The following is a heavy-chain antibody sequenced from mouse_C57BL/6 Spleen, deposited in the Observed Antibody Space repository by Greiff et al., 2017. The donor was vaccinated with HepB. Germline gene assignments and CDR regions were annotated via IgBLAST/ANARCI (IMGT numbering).Heavy chain of an antibody. CDR1: GFSFNTYA. Sequence: EVQLQESGGGLVQPKGSLKLSCAASGFSFNTYAMNWVRQAPGKGLEWVARIRSKSNNYATYYADSVKDRFTISRDDSESMLYLQMNNLKTEDTAMYYCVRQYYYGSRADWYCDVWGTGTTVTVSS. V-gene: IGHV10-1*01. CDR2: IRSKSNNYAT. CDR3: VRQYYYGSRADWYCDV. J-gene: IGHJ1*03. D-gene: IGHD1-1*01.